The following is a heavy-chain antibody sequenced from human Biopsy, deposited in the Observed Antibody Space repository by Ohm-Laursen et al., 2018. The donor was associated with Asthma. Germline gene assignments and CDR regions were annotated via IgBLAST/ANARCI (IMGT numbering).Heavy chain of an antibody. CDR3: ARDFYDSSGYLHFDY. Sequence: SLRLSCTASGFTFSSYGMHWVRQAPGRGLEWVAVIWYDGSNKYYADSVKGRFTISRDNSKNTLYLQMNSLRAEDTAVYYCARDFYDSSGYLHFDYWGQGTLVTVSS. CDR2: IWYDGSNK. J-gene: IGHJ4*02. V-gene: IGHV3-33*01. D-gene: IGHD3-22*01. CDR1: GFTFSSYG.